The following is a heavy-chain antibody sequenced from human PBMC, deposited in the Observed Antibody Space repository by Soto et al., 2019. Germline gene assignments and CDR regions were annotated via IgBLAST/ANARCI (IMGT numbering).Heavy chain of an antibody. Sequence: GGSLRLSCTASGFIFSSYTMSWVRQAPGKGLEWVSSISRSGDYIPYADSVKGRFTVSRDNTKNSVYLQLSSLRAEDSAVYYCAKDMPYYYDSSGYRDAFDIWGQGTMVTVSS. J-gene: IGHJ3*02. CDR3: AKDMPYYYDSSGYRDAFDI. CDR2: ISRSGDYI. CDR1: GFIFSSYT. D-gene: IGHD3-22*01. V-gene: IGHV3-21*01.